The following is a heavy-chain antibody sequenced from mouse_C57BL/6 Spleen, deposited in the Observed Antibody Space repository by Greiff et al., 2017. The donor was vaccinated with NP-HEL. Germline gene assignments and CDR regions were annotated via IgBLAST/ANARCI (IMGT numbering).Heavy chain of an antibody. CDR1: GYTFTGYW. Sequence: VQLQQSGAELMKPGASVKLSCKATGYTFTGYWIEWVKQRPGHGLEWIGEILPGSGSTNYHEKFKGKATFTADTSSNTAYMQLSSLTTEDSAIFYWARSKRAWFAYWGQGTLVTVSA. V-gene: IGHV1-9*01. CDR2: ILPGSGST. J-gene: IGHJ3*01. CDR3: ARSKRAWFAY.